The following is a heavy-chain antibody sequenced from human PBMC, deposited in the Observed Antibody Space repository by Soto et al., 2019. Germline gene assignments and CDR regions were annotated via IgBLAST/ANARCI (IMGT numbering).Heavy chain of an antibody. CDR2: INSDGSST. CDR1: GFTFSSYW. Sequence: GGSLRLSCAASGFTFSSYWMHWVRQAPGKGLVWVSRINSDGSSTSYADSVKGRFTISRDNAKNTLYLQMNSLRAEDTAVYYCARDGPNDSSGYYSDAFDIWGQGTMVTVSS. V-gene: IGHV3-74*01. D-gene: IGHD3-22*01. CDR3: ARDGPNDSSGYYSDAFDI. J-gene: IGHJ3*02.